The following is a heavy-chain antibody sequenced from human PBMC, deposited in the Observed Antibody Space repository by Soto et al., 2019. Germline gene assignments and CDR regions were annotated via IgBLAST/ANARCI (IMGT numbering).Heavy chain of an antibody. Sequence: QVQLVESGGGVVQPGRSLRLSCAASGFTFSSYGMHWVRQAPGKGLEWVAVIWYDGSNKYYADSVKGRFTISRDNSKNTLYLQMNSLRAEDTAVYYCARDCPRIWFGEYAHGMDVWGQGTTVTVSS. D-gene: IGHD3-10*01. CDR1: GFTFSSYG. CDR3: ARDCPRIWFGEYAHGMDV. J-gene: IGHJ6*02. V-gene: IGHV3-33*01. CDR2: IWYDGSNK.